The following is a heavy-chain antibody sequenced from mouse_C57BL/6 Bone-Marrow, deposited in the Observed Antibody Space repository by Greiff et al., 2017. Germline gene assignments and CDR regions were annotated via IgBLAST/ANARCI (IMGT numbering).Heavy chain of an antibody. J-gene: IGHJ4*01. CDR3: AREGVYEYEDAMDD. Sequence: DVHLVESGGGLVKPGGSLKLSCAASGFTFSSYAMSWVRQTPEKRLEWVATISDGGSYTYYPDNVKGRFTISRDNAKNNLYLQMSHLKSEDTAMYYCAREGVYEYEDAMDDWGQGTSETASS. CDR1: GFTFSSYA. CDR2: ISDGGSYT. V-gene: IGHV5-4*01. D-gene: IGHD2-4*01.